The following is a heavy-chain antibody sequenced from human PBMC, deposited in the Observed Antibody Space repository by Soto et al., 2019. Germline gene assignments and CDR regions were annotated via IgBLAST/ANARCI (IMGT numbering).Heavy chain of an antibody. CDR1: GFTFSSYA. CDR2: ISYDGSNK. Sequence: QVQLVESGGGVVQPGRSLRLSCAASGFTFSSYAMHWVRQAPGKGLAWVAVISYDGSNKYYADSVKGRFTISRDNSKNTLYLQMNSLRAEDTAVYYCARAYGTMVRGVVGDFWGQGTLVTVSS. V-gene: IGHV3-30-3*01. D-gene: IGHD3-10*01. J-gene: IGHJ4*02. CDR3: ARAYGTMVRGVVGDF.